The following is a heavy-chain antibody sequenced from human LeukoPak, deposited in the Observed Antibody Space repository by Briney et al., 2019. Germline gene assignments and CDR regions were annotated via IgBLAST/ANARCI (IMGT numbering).Heavy chain of an antibody. CDR2: IYNSGST. Sequence: PSETLSLTCTVSGGSISSSRFYWGWIRQPPGKGLEWIGSIYNSGSTYYNSSLMSRVTISVDTSENHFSVKLSSMTAADTAVYYCARPYYDFWSGSPGGNYMDVWGKGTTVTVSS. CDR3: ARPYYDFWSGSPGGNYMDV. J-gene: IGHJ6*03. CDR1: GGSISSSRFY. V-gene: IGHV4-39*02. D-gene: IGHD3-3*01.